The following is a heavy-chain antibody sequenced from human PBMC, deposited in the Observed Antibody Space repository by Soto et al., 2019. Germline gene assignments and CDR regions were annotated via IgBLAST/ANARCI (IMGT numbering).Heavy chain of an antibody. CDR2: AHHSGRT. Sequence: QVQLQESGPGLVKPSGTLSLTCTVSGGSMSSSNWWNLVRQSPGKGLEWIGEAHHSGRTNYNPSLKSRVTISVDKSKNHFSLKLSSVTAAVTAVYYCARSEATGLDYWGQGTLVTVSS. D-gene: IGHD1-26*01. CDR1: GGSMSSSNW. V-gene: IGHV4-4*02. J-gene: IGHJ4*02. CDR3: ARSEATGLDY.